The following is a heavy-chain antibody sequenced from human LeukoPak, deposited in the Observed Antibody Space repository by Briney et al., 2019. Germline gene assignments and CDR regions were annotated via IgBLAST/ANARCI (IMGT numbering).Heavy chain of an antibody. D-gene: IGHD2/OR15-2a*01. V-gene: IGHV3-7*01. J-gene: IGHJ4*02. Sequence: GGSLRLSCAVSGFTFSAYWMAWVRQAPGTGLEWLANIGPDGSEQNYLDSVKGRFTISRDNAKNSLFLQMNSLRVEDTALYYCVRGHFYIDYWGQGTLVTVSS. CDR1: GFTFSAYW. CDR3: VRGHFYIDY. CDR2: IGPDGSEQ.